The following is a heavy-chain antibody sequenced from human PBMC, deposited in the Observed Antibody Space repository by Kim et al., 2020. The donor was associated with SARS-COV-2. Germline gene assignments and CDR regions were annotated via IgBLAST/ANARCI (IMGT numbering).Heavy chain of an antibody. V-gene: IGHV3-48*02. CDR2: ISSSGSSV. CDR3: AREGGIFLWFGVDY. J-gene: IGHJ4*02. Sequence: GGSLRLSCAASGFTFSTYSMNWVRQAPGKGLEWLSYISSSGSSVYYADSVKGRFTISRDNAKNSLFLQMDSLRDEDTAVYYCAREGGIFLWFGVDYWGQGTLVTVSS. CDR1: GFTFSTYS. D-gene: IGHD3-10*01.